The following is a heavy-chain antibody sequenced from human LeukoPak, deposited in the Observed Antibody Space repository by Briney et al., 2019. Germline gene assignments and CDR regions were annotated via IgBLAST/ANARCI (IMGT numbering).Heavy chain of an antibody. CDR2: IYSGGST. CDR3: AREGSAPVEGAFDI. J-gene: IGHJ3*02. Sequence: LGGSLRLSCAASGFTVGSNYMRWVRQAPGKGLEWVSVIYSGGSTYYADSVKGRFTISRDNSKNTLYLQMNSLRAEDTAVYYCAREGSAPVEGAFDIWGQGTMVTVSS. V-gene: IGHV3-53*01. D-gene: IGHD1-26*01. CDR1: GFTVGSNY.